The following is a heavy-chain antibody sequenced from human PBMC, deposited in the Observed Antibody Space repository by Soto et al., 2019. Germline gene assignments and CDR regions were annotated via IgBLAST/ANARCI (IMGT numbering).Heavy chain of an antibody. Sequence: GGSLRLSCAASGFTFDDYAMHWVRQAPGKGLEWVSGISWNSGSIGYADSVKGRFTISRDNAKNSLYLQMNSLRAEDTALYYCAKDMKPCWNGGDCYDAFDIWGQGTMVTVSS. D-gene: IGHD2-21*02. J-gene: IGHJ3*02. CDR1: GFTFDDYA. CDR2: ISWNSGSI. V-gene: IGHV3-9*01. CDR3: AKDMKPCWNGGDCYDAFDI.